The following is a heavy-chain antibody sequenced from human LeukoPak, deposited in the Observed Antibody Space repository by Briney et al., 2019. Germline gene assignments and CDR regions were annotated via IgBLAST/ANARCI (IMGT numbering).Heavy chain of an antibody. CDR1: GFTFSSYA. CDR2: ISGSGVST. CDR3: AKDNGGDYYDSSGYYGGSAFDI. D-gene: IGHD3-22*01. J-gene: IGHJ3*02. Sequence: GGSLRLSCAASGFTFSSYAMSWVHQAPGKGLEWLSVISGSGVSTYYADSVRGRFTISRDNSKNTVYLQMNSLRGEDTAAYYCAKDNGGDYYDSSGYYGGSAFDIWGQGTMVTVSS. V-gene: IGHV3-23*01.